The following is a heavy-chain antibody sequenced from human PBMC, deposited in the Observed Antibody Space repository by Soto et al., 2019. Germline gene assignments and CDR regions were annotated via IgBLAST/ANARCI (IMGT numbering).Heavy chain of an antibody. CDR1: GFTFSSYG. Sequence: GGSLRLSCASSGFTFSSYGMHWVRQAPGKGLEWVAVISYDGSNKYYADSVKGRFTISRDNSKNTLYLQMNSLRAEDTAVYYCTKDRPGYSSGRPHFDYWGQGTLVTVSS. CDR2: ISYDGSNK. D-gene: IGHD6-19*01. J-gene: IGHJ4*02. CDR3: TKDRPGYSSGRPHFDY. V-gene: IGHV3-30*18.